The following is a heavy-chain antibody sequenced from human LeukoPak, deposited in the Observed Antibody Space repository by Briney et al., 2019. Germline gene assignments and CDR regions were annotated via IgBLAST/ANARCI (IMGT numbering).Heavy chain of an antibody. CDR2: IKQDGSEK. D-gene: IGHD6-13*01. CDR1: GFTFSSYW. CDR3: ARGTIAAAGYYYFDY. V-gene: IGHV3-7*04. J-gene: IGHJ4*02. Sequence: TGGSLRLSCAASGFTFSSYWMSWVRQAPGKGLEWVANIKQDGSEKYYVDSVKGRFTISRDNAKNSLYLQMHSLRAEDTAVYYCARGTIAAAGYYYFDYWGQGTQVTVSS.